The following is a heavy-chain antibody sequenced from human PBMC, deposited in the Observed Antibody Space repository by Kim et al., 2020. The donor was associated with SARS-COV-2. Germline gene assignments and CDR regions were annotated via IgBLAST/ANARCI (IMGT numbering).Heavy chain of an antibody. J-gene: IGHJ6*02. D-gene: IGHD3-10*01. CDR3: ARDRMFSGLYGRDV. CDR2: IYYSGST. V-gene: IGHV4-61*01. Sequence: SETLSLTCTVSGGSVSSGSYYWSWIRQPPGKGLEWIGYIYYSGSTNYNPSLKSRVTISVDTSKNQFSLKLSSVTAADTAVYYCARDRMFSGLYGRDVWG. CDR1: GGSVSSGSYY.